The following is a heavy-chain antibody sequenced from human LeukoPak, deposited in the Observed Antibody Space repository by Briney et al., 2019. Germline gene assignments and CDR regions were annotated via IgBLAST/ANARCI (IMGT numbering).Heavy chain of an antibody. CDR3: AKLWFGELFSEEYYFDY. J-gene: IGHJ4*02. CDR1: EFTFNNYA. CDR2: ITGRDGST. D-gene: IGHD3-10*01. Sequence: AGGSLRLSCLASEFTFNNYAMSWVRQAPGKGLEWVSGITGRDGSTYYADSVKGRFTISRDNSKNTLFLQMSSLRPEDTAVYYCAKLWFGELFSEEYYFDYWGQGTLVTVSS. V-gene: IGHV3-23*01.